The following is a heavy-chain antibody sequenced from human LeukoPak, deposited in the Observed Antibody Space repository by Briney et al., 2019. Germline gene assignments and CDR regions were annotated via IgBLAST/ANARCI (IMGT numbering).Heavy chain of an antibody. CDR1: GFTFSDYY. D-gene: IGHD6-13*01. CDR3: ARLRQQLVPDY. V-gene: IGHV3-11*01. CDR2: ISSSGSTI. J-gene: IGHJ4*02. Sequence: GGSLRLSCAASGFTFSDYYMSWIRQAPGKGLEWVSYISSSGSTIYYADSVKGQFTISRDNAKNSLYLQMNSLRAEDTAVYYCARLRQQLVPDYWGQGTLVTVSS.